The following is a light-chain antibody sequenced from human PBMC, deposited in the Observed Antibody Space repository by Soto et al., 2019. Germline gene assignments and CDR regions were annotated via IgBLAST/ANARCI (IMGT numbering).Light chain of an antibody. CDR2: AAS. V-gene: IGKV1-9*01. CDR1: QGIDSY. CDR3: QHLSGYPRT. J-gene: IGKJ2*01. Sequence: DIHLTQSPSFLSASVEDRVSITCRASQGIDSYLAWYQQKSGKAPKLLIYAASTLQSGVPSRFSGSGSGTEFTLTISSLQPEDFATYYCQHLSGYPRTFGQGTKLEIK.